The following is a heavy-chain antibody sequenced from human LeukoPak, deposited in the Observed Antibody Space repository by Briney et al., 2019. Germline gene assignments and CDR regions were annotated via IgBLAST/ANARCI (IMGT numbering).Heavy chain of an antibody. CDR3: ARIEGGGDYGVYYYYGMDV. CDR2: INPNSGNT. V-gene: IGHV1-46*01. D-gene: IGHD4-17*01. J-gene: IGHJ6*02. CDR1: GYTFTSYY. Sequence: GASVKVSCKASGYTFTSYYMHWVRQAPGQGLEWMGIINPNSGNTGYAQKFQGRVTMTRNTSISTAYMELSSLRSEDTAVYYCARIEGGGDYGVYYYYGMDVWGQGTTVTVSS.